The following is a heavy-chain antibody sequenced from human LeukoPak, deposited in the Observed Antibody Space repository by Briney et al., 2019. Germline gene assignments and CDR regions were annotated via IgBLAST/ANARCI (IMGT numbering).Heavy chain of an antibody. J-gene: IGHJ4*02. V-gene: IGHV4-34*01. CDR3: ARGGVDTAMGRRWYFDY. CDR1: GGSFSGYY. CDR2: INHSGST. Sequence: SQTLSLTCAVYGGSFSGYYWSWIRQPPGKGLEWIGEINHSGSTNYNPSLKSRVTISVDTSKNQFSLKLSSVTAADTAVYYCARGGVDTAMGRRWYFDYWGQGTLVTVSS. D-gene: IGHD5-18*01.